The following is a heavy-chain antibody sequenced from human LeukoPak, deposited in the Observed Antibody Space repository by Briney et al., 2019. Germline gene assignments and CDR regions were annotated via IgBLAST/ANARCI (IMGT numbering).Heavy chain of an antibody. CDR2: ISGSGGST. CDR3: AKDYYYDSSGYSPFDY. D-gene: IGHD3-22*01. CDR1: GFTVRSND. V-gene: IGHV3-23*01. Sequence: GGSLRLSCAASGFTVRSNDMSWVRQAPAKGLEWVSAISGSGGSTYYADSVKGRFTISRDNSKNTLYLQMNSLRAEDTAVYYCAKDYYYDSSGYSPFDYWGQGTLVTVSS. J-gene: IGHJ4*02.